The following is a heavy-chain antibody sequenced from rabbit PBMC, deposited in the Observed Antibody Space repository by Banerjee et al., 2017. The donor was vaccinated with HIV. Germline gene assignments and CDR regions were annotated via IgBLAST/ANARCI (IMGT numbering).Heavy chain of an antibody. CDR2: IYTTSGST. Sequence: QQQLEESGGGLVKPGGTLTLTCKASGIDFSSYYRMCWVRQAPGRGLELIACIYTTSGSTWYASWVNGRFTISRSTSLNTVDLQMTSLTAADTATYFCARDWTGGYTPYAIEFSLWGPGTLVTVS. V-gene: IGHV1S43*01. J-gene: IGHJ4*01. CDR1: GIDFSSYYR. CDR3: ARDWTGGYTPYAIEFSL. D-gene: IGHD6-1*01.